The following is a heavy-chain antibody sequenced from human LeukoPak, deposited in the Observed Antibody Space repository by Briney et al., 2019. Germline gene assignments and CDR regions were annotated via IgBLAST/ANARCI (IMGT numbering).Heavy chain of an antibody. CDR1: RIFFEHYD. J-gene: IGHJ4*02. CDR3: AKKIYGGGLAEKSFFDL. CDR2: ISNGGVDT. Sequence: GGSLRLSCSASRIFFEHYDMSWVRQAPGKGLEGVAVISNGGVDTYADSVKGRFSISRDNSENTVSLQMNDLRGDDTAVYFCAKKIYGGGLAEKSFFDLWGQGSLVIVSS. D-gene: IGHD2/OR15-2a*01. V-gene: IGHV3-23*01.